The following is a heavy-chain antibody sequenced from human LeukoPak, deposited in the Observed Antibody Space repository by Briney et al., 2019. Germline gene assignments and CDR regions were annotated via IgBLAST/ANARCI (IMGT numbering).Heavy chain of an antibody. Sequence: GGSLRLSCAASGFTFSSYAMHWVRQAPGKGLEWVAVISYDGSKKYCSDSVKGRFTISRDNSKNTLCLQMNTLRAEDTALYYCAKDLYSGYGNYFDSWGQGTLVTVSS. D-gene: IGHD5-12*01. J-gene: IGHJ4*02. CDR2: ISYDGSKK. CDR1: GFTFSSYA. V-gene: IGHV3-30*18. CDR3: AKDLYSGYGNYFDS.